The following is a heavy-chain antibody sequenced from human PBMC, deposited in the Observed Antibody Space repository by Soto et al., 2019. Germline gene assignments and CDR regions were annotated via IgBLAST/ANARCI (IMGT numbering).Heavy chain of an antibody. CDR2: IIPFFGTA. V-gene: IGHV1-69*01. Sequence: QVQLVQSGAEVKKPGSSVKVSCKASGGTFSSYAISWVRQAPGQGLEWMGGIIPFFGTANYAQKFQGRVTITADESTSTAYMELSRLRSEDTAVYYCARERYCSSTSCYEDYYYGMDVWGQGTTVTVSS. J-gene: IGHJ6*02. CDR1: GGTFSSYA. D-gene: IGHD2-2*01. CDR3: ARERYCSSTSCYEDYYYGMDV.